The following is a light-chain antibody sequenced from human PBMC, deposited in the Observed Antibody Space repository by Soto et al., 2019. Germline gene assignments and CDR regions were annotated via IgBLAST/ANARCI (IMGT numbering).Light chain of an antibody. J-gene: IGLJ2*01. CDR3: QSYDSSLSGVV. Sequence: QSVLTQPPSVSGAPGQRVTISCTGSSSNIGAGYDVHWYQQLPGTAPKLLIYGNSNRPSGVPDRFSGSKSGTSASLAITGLQDADEGDYYCQSYDSSLSGVVFGGGTKLTVL. CDR2: GNS. V-gene: IGLV1-40*01. CDR1: SSNIGAGYD.